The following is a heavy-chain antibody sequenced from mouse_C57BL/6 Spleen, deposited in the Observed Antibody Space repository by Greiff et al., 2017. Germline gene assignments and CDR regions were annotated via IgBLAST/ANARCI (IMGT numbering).Heavy chain of an antibody. D-gene: IGHD1-1*01. CDR1: GYAFSSSW. V-gene: IGHV1-82*01. J-gene: IGHJ4*01. CDR2: IYPGDGDT. Sequence: QVQLKESGPELVKPGASVKISCKASGYAFSSSWMNWVKQRPGKGLEWIGRIYPGDGDTNYNGKFKGKATLTADKSSSTAYMQLSSLTSEDSAVYFCAATVVAPYYAMDYWGQGTSVTVSS. CDR3: AATVVAPYYAMDY.